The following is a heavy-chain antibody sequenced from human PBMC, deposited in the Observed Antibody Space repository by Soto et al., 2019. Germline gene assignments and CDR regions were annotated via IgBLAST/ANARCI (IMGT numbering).Heavy chain of an antibody. Sequence: QVQLVESGGGVVQPGRSLRLSCAASGFTFSSYGMHWVRQAPGKGLEWVAVIWYDGSNKYYADSVKGRFTISRDNSKNPLYLQMNSLRAEDKGVDFFGRDLCPRVFDYWGQGTLVTVSS. CDR3: GRDLCPRVFDY. J-gene: IGHJ4*02. V-gene: IGHV3-33*01. CDR1: GFTFSSYG. CDR2: IWYDGSNK.